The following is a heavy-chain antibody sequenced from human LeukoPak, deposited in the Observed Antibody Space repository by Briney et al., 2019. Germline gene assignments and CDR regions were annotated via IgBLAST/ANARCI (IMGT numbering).Heavy chain of an antibody. Sequence: ASVKVSCKASGYTFTSYGMHWVRQAPGQRLEWMGWINAGNGNTKYSQKFQGRVTITRDTSASTAYVELSSLRSEDTAVYYCASSVGGAIWFYYYYYGMDVWGQGTTVTVSS. CDR3: ASSVGGAIWFYYYYYGMDV. CDR1: GYTFTSYG. D-gene: IGHD1-26*01. J-gene: IGHJ6*02. V-gene: IGHV1-3*01. CDR2: INAGNGNT.